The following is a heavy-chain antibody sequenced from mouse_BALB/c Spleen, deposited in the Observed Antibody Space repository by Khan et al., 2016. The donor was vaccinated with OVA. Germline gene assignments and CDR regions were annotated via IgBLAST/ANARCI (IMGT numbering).Heavy chain of an antibody. D-gene: IGHD1-2*01. CDR2: ISNGGSYT. Sequence: VQLKESGGDLVKPGGSLNLSCEASGFTFSSYGMSWLRQTPDKRLEWVATISNGGSYTYYPDSVKGRLTMSRDNAQNTLYLQMSSLKSEDTAMYYCARHRFTTPTAWFAYWGQGTLVTVSA. V-gene: IGHV5-6*01. CDR3: ARHRFTTPTAWFAY. CDR1: GFTFSSYG. J-gene: IGHJ3*01.